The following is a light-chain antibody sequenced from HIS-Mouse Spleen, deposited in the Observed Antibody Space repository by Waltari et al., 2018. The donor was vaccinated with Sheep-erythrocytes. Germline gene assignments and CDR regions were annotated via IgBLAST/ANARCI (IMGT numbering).Light chain of an antibody. J-gene: IGLJ2*01. V-gene: IGLV3-1*01. Sequence: SYELTQPPSVSVSPGQTASITCSGDKLGDNNACWYPQKPGQSPVLVIYQDSKRPSGIPDRFSGSNSGNTATLTISGTRAMDEADYYCRAWDSSTVVFGGGTKLTVL. CDR1: KLGDNN. CDR3: RAWDSSTVV. CDR2: QDS.